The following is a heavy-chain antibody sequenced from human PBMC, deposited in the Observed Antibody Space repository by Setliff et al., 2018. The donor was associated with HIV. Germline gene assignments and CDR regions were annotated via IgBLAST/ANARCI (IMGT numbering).Heavy chain of an antibody. CDR3: ARVIGWNDAGDY. J-gene: IGHJ4*02. CDR1: GGSISSGPYY. V-gene: IGHV4-61*09. CDR2: IYTTGST. Sequence: SETLSLTCTVSGGSISSGPYYWSWVRQPAGKGLEWIGHIYTTGSTNYNPSLKSRVTISVDTSKNQFSLKLSSVTAADTAVYYCARVIGWNDAGDYWGRGTLVTVSS. D-gene: IGHD1-1*01.